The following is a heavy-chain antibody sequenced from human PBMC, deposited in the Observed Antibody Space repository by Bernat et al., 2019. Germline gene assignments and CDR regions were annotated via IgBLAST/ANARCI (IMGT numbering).Heavy chain of an antibody. CDR3: ARVLGVAATSAFDV. CDR1: GFTFSDHY. V-gene: IGHV3-72*01. Sequence: EVQLVESGGGLVQPGGSLRLSCAASGFTFSDHYMDWVRQAPGKGLEWIGHITNKANRYTTQYAAFGKGRFTISRDESRNSVYLQMNSLKTEDTAVYYCARVLGVAATSAFDVWGQGTTVTVSS. J-gene: IGHJ3*01. CDR2: ITNKANRYTT. D-gene: IGHD2-15*01.